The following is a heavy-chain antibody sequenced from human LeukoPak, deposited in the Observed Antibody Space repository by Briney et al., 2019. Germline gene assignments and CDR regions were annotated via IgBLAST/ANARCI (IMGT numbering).Heavy chain of an antibody. D-gene: IGHD3-10*01. J-gene: IGHJ5*02. CDR2: IIPIFGTA. Sequence: ASVKVSCKASGYTFTSYYMHWVRQAPGQGLEWMGGIIPIFGTANYAQKFQGRVTITADESTSTAYMELSSLRSEDTAVYYCAREIARDWFDPWGQGTLVTVSS. CDR3: AREIARDWFDP. CDR1: GYTFTSYY. V-gene: IGHV1-69*13.